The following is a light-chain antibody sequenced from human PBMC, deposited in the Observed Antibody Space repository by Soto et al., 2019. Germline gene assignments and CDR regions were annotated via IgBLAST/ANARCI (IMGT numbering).Light chain of an antibody. CDR2: DAS. CDR1: QSVSSY. CDR3: QQRSNWPPWT. J-gene: IGKJ1*01. Sequence: EIVLTQSPGTLSLSPGERATLSCRASQSVSSYLAWYQQKPGQAPRLLIYDASNRATGIPARFSGSGSGTDFTLTISNLEPEDFAVYYCQQRSNWPPWTFGQGTKVDIK. V-gene: IGKV3-11*01.